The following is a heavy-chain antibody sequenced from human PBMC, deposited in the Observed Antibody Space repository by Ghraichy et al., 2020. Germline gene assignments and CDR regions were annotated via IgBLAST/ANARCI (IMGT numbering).Heavy chain of an antibody. J-gene: IGHJ4*02. CDR3: ARARAYKSFDY. D-gene: IGHD5-24*01. CDR1: GFNFTMSW. V-gene: IGHV3-7*03. Sequence: GGSLRLSCAASGFNFTMSWMNWVRQAPGKGLEWVAGIKTDGSEKYPLDSVKGRFTISRDNAKDSLYLQMDSLRVEDTAVFYCARARAYKSFDYCVQGTLVSVSS. CDR2: IKTDGSEK.